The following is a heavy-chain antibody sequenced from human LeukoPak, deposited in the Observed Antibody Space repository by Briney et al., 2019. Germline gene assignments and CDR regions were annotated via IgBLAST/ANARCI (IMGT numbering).Heavy chain of an antibody. CDR3: ARDASRRVGATIPGFDH. D-gene: IGHD1-26*01. CDR1: GFTFSSYE. Sequence: GGSLRLSCVASGFTFSSYEMNWVRQAPGKGLEWVSYISSSGSTIYYADSVKGRFTISRTNAKNSLYLQMNSLRAEDTAVYYCARDASRRVGATIPGFDHWGQGTLVTVSS. V-gene: IGHV3-48*03. CDR2: ISSSGSTI. J-gene: IGHJ4*02.